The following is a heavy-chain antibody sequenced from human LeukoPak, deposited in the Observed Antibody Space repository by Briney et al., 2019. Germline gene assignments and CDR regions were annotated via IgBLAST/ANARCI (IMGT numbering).Heavy chain of an antibody. V-gene: IGHV3-74*01. CDR1: GFTFSSYW. J-gene: IGHJ4*02. D-gene: IGHD4-17*01. CDR2: ISTDGTST. Sequence: GGSLRLSCAASGFTFSSYWMHWVRHAPGEGLVWVSRISTDGTSTSYADSVKGRFTISRDNAKNTLYLQMNSLRAEDTAVYYCARFSNGDSYFDYWGQGTLVTVSP. CDR3: ARFSNGDSYFDY.